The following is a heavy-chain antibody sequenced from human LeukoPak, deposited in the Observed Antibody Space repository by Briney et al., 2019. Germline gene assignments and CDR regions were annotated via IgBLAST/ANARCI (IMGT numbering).Heavy chain of an antibody. Sequence: SETLSLTCAVYGGSFSTYYWSWIRHPPGKSLEWIGEINHSGSTNYNPSLKSRVTRSVDTSKNQFSLKLSSVTAADTAVYYCARGGFYCGGDCYVDYWGQGTLVAVSS. J-gene: IGHJ4*02. CDR3: ARGGFYCGGDCYVDY. V-gene: IGHV4-34*01. D-gene: IGHD2-21*02. CDR1: GGSFSTYY. CDR2: INHSGST.